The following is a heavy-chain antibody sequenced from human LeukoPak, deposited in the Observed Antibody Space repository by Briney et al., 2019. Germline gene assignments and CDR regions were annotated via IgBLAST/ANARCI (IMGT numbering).Heavy chain of an antibody. CDR1: GYTFTSYA. CDR3: ARDLLRYYYGSGSYYNYGMDV. CDR2: INAGNGNT. V-gene: IGHV1-3*01. D-gene: IGHD3-10*01. J-gene: IGHJ6*04. Sequence: GASVKVSCKASGYTFTSYAMHWVRQAPGQRLEWMGWINAGNGNTKYSQKFQGRVTITRDTSASTAYMEQSSLRSEDTAVYYCARDLLRYYYGSGSYYNYGMDVWGKGTTVTVSS.